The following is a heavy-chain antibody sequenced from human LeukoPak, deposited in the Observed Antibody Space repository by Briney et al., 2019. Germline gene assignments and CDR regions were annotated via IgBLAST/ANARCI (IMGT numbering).Heavy chain of an antibody. CDR2: IYDSGST. CDR1: GGSISSYY. Sequence: TSETLSLTCTVSGGSISSYYWSWIRQPPGQGLEWIGYIYDSGSTNYNPSLKSRVTISVDTSKNQFSLKLSSVTAADTAVYYSASTYCSSTSCPGEVWFDPWGQGTLVTVSS. D-gene: IGHD2-2*01. V-gene: IGHV4-59*01. CDR3: ASTYCSSTSCPGEVWFDP. J-gene: IGHJ5*02.